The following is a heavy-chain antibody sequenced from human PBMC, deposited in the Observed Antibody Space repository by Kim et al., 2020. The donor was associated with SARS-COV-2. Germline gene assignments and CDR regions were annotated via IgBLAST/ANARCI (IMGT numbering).Heavy chain of an antibody. Sequence: GGSLRLSCAASGFTFSSYSMNWVRQAPGKGLEWVSSISSSYIYYADSVKGRFTISRDNAKNSLYLQMNRLRAEDTAVYYCARYCSGGSCHGDFDYWGQGT. CDR1: GFTFSSYS. V-gene: IGHV3-21*01. CDR3: ARYCSGGSCHGDFDY. CDR2: ISSSYI. J-gene: IGHJ4*02. D-gene: IGHD2-15*01.